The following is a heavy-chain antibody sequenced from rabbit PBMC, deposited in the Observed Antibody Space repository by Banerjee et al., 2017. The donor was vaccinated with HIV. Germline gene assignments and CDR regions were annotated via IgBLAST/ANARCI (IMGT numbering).Heavy chain of an antibody. J-gene: IGHJ3*01. Sequence: QEQLEESGGDLVKPEGSLTLTCTASGFSFSSSYWICWVRQAPGKGLEWIACIYADSSASTYYASWVNGRFSISKTSSTTVDLKMTSLTAADTATYFCARAPNYYIHVFLFTNYAYPSRLDLWGPGTLVTVS. CDR1: GFSFSSSYW. D-gene: IGHD6-1*01. CDR3: ARAPNYYIHVFLFTNYAYPSRLDL. V-gene: IGHV1S45*01. CDR2: IYADSSAST.